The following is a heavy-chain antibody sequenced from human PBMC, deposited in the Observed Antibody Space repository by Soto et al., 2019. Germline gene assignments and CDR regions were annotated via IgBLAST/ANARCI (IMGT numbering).Heavy chain of an antibody. J-gene: IGHJ6*02. V-gene: IGHV3-23*01. CDR3: AKERYYDILTGPENYYYHDGMDV. D-gene: IGHD3-9*01. CDR2: ITGSGGYT. CDR1: GFTFSSYA. Sequence: EVQLLESGGGLVQPGGSLRLSCAASGFTFSSYAMSWVRQAPGKGLEWVSDITGSGGYTFYADSVTGRFTISRDNSKNTLYLQMSSLRAEDTAVYYCAKERYYDILTGPENYYYHDGMDVWGQGTTVTVSS.